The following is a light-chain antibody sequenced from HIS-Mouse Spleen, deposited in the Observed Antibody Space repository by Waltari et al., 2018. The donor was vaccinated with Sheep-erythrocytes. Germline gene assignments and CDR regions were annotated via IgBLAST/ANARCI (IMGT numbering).Light chain of an antibody. J-gene: IGKJ2*01. CDR2: AAS. CDR3: QQLNSYPHT. V-gene: IGKV1-9*01. CDR1: QGISSY. Sequence: DIQLTQSPSFLSASVGDRVTITCRASQGISSYLAWYQQKPGKAPKLLIYAASTLPSGVPSSFSGSGSGTEFTLTISSQQPEDFATYYCQQLNSYPHTFGQGTKLEIK.